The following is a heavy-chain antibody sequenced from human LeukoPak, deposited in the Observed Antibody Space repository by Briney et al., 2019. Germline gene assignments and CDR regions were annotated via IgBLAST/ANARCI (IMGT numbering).Heavy chain of an antibody. J-gene: IGHJ4*02. D-gene: IGHD5-12*01. CDR1: GFTFHNYA. V-gene: IGHV3-43*02. CDR3: AKGRGSSDYVFDY. CDR2: ISGDGGST. Sequence: GGSLRLSCAASGFTFHNYAMHWVRQAPGKGLEWVSLISGDGGSTYYADSVKGRFTISRDNSKNTLYLQMDSLRAEDTAVYYCAKGRGSSDYVFDYWGQGILVTVSS.